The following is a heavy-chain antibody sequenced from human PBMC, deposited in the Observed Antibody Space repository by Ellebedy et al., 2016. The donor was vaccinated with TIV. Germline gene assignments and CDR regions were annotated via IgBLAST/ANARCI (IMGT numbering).Heavy chain of an antibody. J-gene: IGHJ4*02. Sequence: GESLKISCAASGFTFSTYWMHWVRQAPGRGLEWLAVTSYNGSHRYYADSVRGRFTISRDNSKNTVYLHMNSLRAEDTAVYYCAKLGVVIRGDYWGQGALVTVSS. CDR3: AKLGVVIRGDY. V-gene: IGHV3-30*18. CDR1: GFTFSTYW. D-gene: IGHD3-10*01. CDR2: TSYNGSHR.